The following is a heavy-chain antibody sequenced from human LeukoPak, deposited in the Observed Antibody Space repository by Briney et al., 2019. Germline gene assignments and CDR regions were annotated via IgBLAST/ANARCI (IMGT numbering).Heavy chain of an antibody. CDR3: ARRRPGDYVSDF. V-gene: IGHV5-51*01. D-gene: IGHD4-17*01. CDR1: GYTFTDYW. Sequence: PGESLKISCNASGYTFTDYWIGWVGQLSGKGLEWMGIIYPGDSDTKYSPSFQGQVTISADKSTSTAYLQWSSLKASDTAIYYCARRRPGDYVSDFWGQGTLVTVFS. CDR2: IYPGDSDT. J-gene: IGHJ4*02.